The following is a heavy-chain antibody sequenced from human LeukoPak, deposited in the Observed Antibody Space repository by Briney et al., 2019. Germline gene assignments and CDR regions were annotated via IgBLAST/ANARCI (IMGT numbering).Heavy chain of an antibody. CDR3: ARVSNYYYMDV. V-gene: IGHV3-33*01. CDR2: IWYDGSNK. CDR1: GFTFSSYG. J-gene: IGHJ6*03. Sequence: PGRSLRLSCAASGFTFSSYGMHWVRQAPGKGLEWVAVIWYDGSNKYYADSVKGRSTISRDNSKNTLYLQMNSLRAEDTAVYYCARVSNYYYMDVWGKGTTVTVSS.